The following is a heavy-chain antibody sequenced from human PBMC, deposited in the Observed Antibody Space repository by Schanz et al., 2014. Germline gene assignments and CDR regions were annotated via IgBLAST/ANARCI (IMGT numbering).Heavy chain of an antibody. Sequence: EVQLVESGGGLVKPGGSLRLSCAASGFTFSSYAMHWVRQAPGKGLEWVSYICSSGNTIYYADSVKGRFTISRDNAKNSLYLQMNSLRAEDTAVYYCAREQIMAAAGLVDYWGHGTLVTVSS. CDR2: ICSSGNTI. D-gene: IGHD6-13*01. CDR1: GFTFSSYA. CDR3: AREQIMAAAGLVDY. V-gene: IGHV3-21*05. J-gene: IGHJ4*01.